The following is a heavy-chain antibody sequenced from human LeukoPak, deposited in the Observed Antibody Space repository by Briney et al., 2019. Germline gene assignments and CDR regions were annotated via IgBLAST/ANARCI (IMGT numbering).Heavy chain of an antibody. D-gene: IGHD2-15*01. CDR3: ARGDNGYCNGGSCYSPRI. CDR1: GGPISNYY. J-gene: IGHJ3*02. V-gene: IGHV4-59*01. Sequence: SETLSLTCTVSGGPISNYYWSWIRQPPGKGLEWIGYVYYTGSSNSNPSLKSRVTISIDTSNNQFSLKLSSVTAADTAMYYCARGDNGYCNGGSCYSPRIWGQGTMVTVSS. CDR2: VYYTGSS.